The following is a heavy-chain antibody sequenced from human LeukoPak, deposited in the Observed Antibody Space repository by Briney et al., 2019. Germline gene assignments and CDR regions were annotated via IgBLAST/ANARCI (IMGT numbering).Heavy chain of an antibody. CDR3: ARDLANYDSSGYVSGSAFDY. CDR2: ISYDGSNK. CDR1: GFTFSSYG. J-gene: IGHJ4*02. Sequence: GGSLRLSCAASGFTFSSYGMHWVRQAPGKGLEWVAVISYDGSNKYYADSVKGRFTISRDNSKNTLYLQMNSLRAEDTAVYYCARDLANYDSSGYVSGSAFDYWGQGTLVTVSS. D-gene: IGHD3-22*01. V-gene: IGHV3-30*03.